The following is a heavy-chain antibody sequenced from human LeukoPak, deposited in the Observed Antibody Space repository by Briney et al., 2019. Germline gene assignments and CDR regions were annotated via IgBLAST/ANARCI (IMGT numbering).Heavy chain of an antibody. D-gene: IGHD2-2*01. CDR3: AKGGSNTWPTYYYYMDV. CDR2: IRFDGSNE. J-gene: IGHJ6*03. CDR1: GFISSPYG. Sequence: GGSLRLPCAASGFISSPYGIHWVRQAPGKGLEWVAFIRFDGSNEYYTESVKGRFTISIDSSKDTVYLHMNSLRTEDTAVYYCAKGGSNTWPTYYYYMDVWGKGTTVTVSS. V-gene: IGHV3-30*02.